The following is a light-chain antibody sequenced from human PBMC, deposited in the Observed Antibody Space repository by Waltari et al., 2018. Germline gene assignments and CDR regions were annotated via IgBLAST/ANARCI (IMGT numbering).Light chain of an antibody. V-gene: IGKV3-11*01. CDR1: QSVSNS. Sequence: ELVLTQSPATLSLSPGERTTLSCRASQSVSNSLAWYQQKPGQAPRLLIYDASNRATGVPARFSGSGSGTDFTLTISSLEPEDFAVYYCQQRSNWPPLTFGGGTKVEIK. J-gene: IGKJ4*01. CDR3: QQRSNWPPLT. CDR2: DAS.